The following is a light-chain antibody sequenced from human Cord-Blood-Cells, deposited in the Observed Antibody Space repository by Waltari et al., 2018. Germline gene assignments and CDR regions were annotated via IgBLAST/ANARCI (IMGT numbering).Light chain of an antibody. V-gene: IGLV2-14*03. CDR3: SSYTSSSTYV. CDR1: SSDVGGYNH. J-gene: IGLJ1*01. Sequence: QSALTQPASVSGSPGQSITISRTGTSSDVGGYNHVSWYQQHPGKAPKLMIYDVSNRPSGVSNRFSGSKSGNTASLTISGLQAEDEADYYCSSYTSSSTYVFGTGTKVTVL. CDR2: DVS.